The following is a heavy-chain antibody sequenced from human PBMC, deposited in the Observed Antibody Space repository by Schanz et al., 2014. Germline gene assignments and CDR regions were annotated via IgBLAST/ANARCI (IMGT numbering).Heavy chain of an antibody. V-gene: IGHV3-48*01. J-gene: IGHJ4*02. Sequence: EEQLVESGGGLVQPGGSLRLSCAASGITFSSHSFNWVRQAPGKGLEWISYITYNGGTIYYADSVKGRFTISRDNAKNSLYLEMNSLRVEDTAVYYCAKTLFPGGTQTFGNWGRGTLVTVSS. CDR3: AKTLFPGGTQTFGN. CDR2: ITYNGGTI. D-gene: IGHD2-8*02. CDR1: GITFSSHS.